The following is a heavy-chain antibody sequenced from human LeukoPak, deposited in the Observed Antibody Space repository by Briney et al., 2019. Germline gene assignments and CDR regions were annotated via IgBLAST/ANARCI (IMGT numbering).Heavy chain of an antibody. D-gene: IGHD3-22*01. Sequence: PGGSLRLSCAASGFTSSSYDMNWVRQAPGKGLEWVSTISGSDFGTYYADSVKGRFTISRDNSKNTLYIQMNSLRAEDTAVYYCAKRRFDSSGYHFDYWGQGTLVTVSS. CDR2: ISGSDFGT. J-gene: IGHJ4*02. CDR3: AKRRFDSSGYHFDY. V-gene: IGHV3-23*01. CDR1: GFTSSSYD.